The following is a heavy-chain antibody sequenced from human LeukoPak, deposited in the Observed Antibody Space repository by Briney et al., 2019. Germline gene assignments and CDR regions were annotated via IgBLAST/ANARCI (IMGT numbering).Heavy chain of an antibody. D-gene: IGHD4-17*01. CDR2: INHSGST. J-gene: IGHJ5*02. V-gene: IGHV4-34*01. CDR1: GGSFSGYY. CDR3: ARGDYGDYDDNWFDP. Sequence: SETLSLTCAVYGGSFSGYYWSWIRLPPGKGLEWIGEINHSGSTNYNPSLKSRVTISVDTSKNQFSLKLSSVTAADTAVYYCARGDYGDYDDNWFDPWGQGTLVTVSS.